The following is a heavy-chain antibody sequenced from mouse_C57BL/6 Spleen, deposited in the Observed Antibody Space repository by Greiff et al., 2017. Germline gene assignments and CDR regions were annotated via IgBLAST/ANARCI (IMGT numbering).Heavy chain of an antibody. Sequence: QVQLQQPGAELVKPGASVKLSCKASGYTFTSYWMPWVKQRPGQGLEWIGEIDPSDSYTNYNQKFKGKATLTVDTSSSTAYMQLSSLTSEDSAVYYCARSYDYDGVDYWGQGTTLTVSS. CDR2: IDPSDSYT. J-gene: IGHJ2*01. CDR3: ARSYDYDGVDY. V-gene: IGHV1-50*01. CDR1: GYTFTSYW. D-gene: IGHD2-4*01.